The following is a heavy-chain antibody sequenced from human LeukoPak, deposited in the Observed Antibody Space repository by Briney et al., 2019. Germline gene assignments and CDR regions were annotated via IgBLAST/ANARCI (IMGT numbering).Heavy chain of an antibody. CDR2: MNPNSGNT. J-gene: IGHJ4*02. CDR3: ARGTTRRKGDYVVY. Sequence: ASVKVSCKDSGYTFTSYDINWVRQATGQGLEWMGWMNPNSGNTGYAQKFQGRVTMTRNTSISTAYMELSSLRSEDTAVYYCARGTTRRKGDYVVYWGQGTLVTVSS. V-gene: IGHV1-8*01. D-gene: IGHD1-1*01. CDR1: GYTFTSYD.